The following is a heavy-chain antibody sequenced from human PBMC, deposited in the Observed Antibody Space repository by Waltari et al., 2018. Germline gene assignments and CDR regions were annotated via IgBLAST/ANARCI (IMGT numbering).Heavy chain of an antibody. J-gene: IGHJ5*02. V-gene: IGHV4-38-2*02. CDR1: SYSIRSGYF. D-gene: IGHD3-10*01. Sequence: QVQLQESGPGQARPSETLSLTCIVSSYSIRSGYFWGWIRQPPGKGLQWIGSISHSANTYYNPSLKSRVSMSVDTSKNQVALKMTSVTAADTAIYYCVRDLGGSGNSWFDAWGQGTLVTVSS. CDR3: VRDLGGSGNSWFDA. CDR2: ISHSANT.